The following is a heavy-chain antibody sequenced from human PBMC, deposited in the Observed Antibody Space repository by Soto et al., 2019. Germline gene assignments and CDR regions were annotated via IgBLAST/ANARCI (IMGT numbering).Heavy chain of an antibody. CDR3: ATMNGYFEY. D-gene: IGHD3-22*01. J-gene: IGHJ4*02. CDR2: ITATGDRS. Sequence: GGSLRLSCADSEFRFSSYSMRWVRQTRGKGLEWFAAITATGDRSNYADSVTCRFTISRDNSKRTHYLQTTSLRAEQTVMYSPATMNGYFEYWGQGSPVTVSS. CDR1: EFRFSSYS. V-gene: IGHV3-23*01.